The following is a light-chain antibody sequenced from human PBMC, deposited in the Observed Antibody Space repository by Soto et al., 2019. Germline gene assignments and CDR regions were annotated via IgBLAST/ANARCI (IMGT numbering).Light chain of an antibody. V-gene: IGKV3-11*01. CDR2: DAS. J-gene: IGKJ4*01. CDR3: QQRSNWPPALT. CDR1: QSVSSY. Sequence: EIVLTQSPATLSLSPGERATLSCRASQSVSSYLAWYQQRPGQAPRLLIYDASNRATGIPARFSGSESVTDFTLTISSLEPEDFAVYYCQQRSNWPPALTFGGGTKVDIK.